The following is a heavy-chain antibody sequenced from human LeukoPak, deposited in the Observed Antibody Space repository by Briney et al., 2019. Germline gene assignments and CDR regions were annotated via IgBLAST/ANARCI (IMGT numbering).Heavy chain of an antibody. D-gene: IGHD3-3*01. V-gene: IGHV3-66*02. CDR1: GFSSNY. CDR2: IYSGDST. CDR3: ARDLWDATGY. J-gene: IGHJ4*02. Sequence: GGSLRLSCVASGFSSNYMSWVRQAPGQGLEWVSVIYSGDSTYYADSVKGRFTISRDISKNTLYLQMNSLRPEDTAVYHCARDLWDATGYWGQGTLVTVSS.